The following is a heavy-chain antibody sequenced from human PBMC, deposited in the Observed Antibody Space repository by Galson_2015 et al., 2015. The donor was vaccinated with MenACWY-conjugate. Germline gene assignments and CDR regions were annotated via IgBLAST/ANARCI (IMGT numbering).Heavy chain of an antibody. Sequence: ETLSLTCTVSGYSISSSFYWDWIRPPPGKGLEWIGSIYHSGSTFYNPSLKSRVTISVDTSKSQLSLKLSSVTAADTAVYYCARGTSSFDYWAREFWSPSPQ. CDR2: IYHSGST. CDR3: ARGTSSFDY. J-gene: IGHJ4*02. D-gene: IGHD2-2*01. CDR1: GYSISSSFY. V-gene: IGHV4-38-2*02.